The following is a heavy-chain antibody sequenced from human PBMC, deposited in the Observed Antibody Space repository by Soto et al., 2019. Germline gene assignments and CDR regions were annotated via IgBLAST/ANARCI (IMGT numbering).Heavy chain of an antibody. Sequence: DVQLVESGGGLVKPGGSLRLSCAASGFTFYNSWMNWVRQPPGKGLEWVGRIKRNSDGGRTDYAAPVKGRFTISRDDSENTLYLQMNSLKTEDTAVYYCTTGSVEGVWGQGTTVSVSS. D-gene: IGHD2-15*01. CDR2: IKRNSDGGRT. CDR3: TTGSVEGV. J-gene: IGHJ6*02. CDR1: GFTFYNSW. V-gene: IGHV3-15*07.